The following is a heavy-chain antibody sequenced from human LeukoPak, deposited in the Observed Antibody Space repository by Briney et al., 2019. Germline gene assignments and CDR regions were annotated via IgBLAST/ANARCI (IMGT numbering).Heavy chain of an antibody. J-gene: IGHJ4*02. CDR1: GFAFNTYA. Sequence: GGSLRLSCAASGFAFNTYAMNWVRQAPGKGLEWVTVISNDGSKKYYADSVEGRFTISRDNSKNTLYLQMNSLRAEDTAIYYCATARGPAWFGGVLDYWGQGILVTVSS. CDR2: ISNDGSKK. V-gene: IGHV3-30*04. CDR3: ATARGPAWFGGVLDY. D-gene: IGHD3-16*01.